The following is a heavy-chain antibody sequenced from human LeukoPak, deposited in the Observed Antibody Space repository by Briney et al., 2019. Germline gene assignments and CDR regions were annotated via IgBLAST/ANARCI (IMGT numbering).Heavy chain of an antibody. CDR1: GFTFSSYA. Sequence: PGGSLRLSCAASGFTFSSYAMSWVRQAPGKGLEWVSAISGGAGSTYYADSVKGRFTISRDNSKNTLYLQMSSLRAEDTAVYYCVKGQWPTPGIGFDYWGQGTLVTVSS. CDR3: VKGQWPTPGIGFDY. D-gene: IGHD6-19*01. V-gene: IGHV3-23*01. CDR2: ISGGAGST. J-gene: IGHJ4*02.